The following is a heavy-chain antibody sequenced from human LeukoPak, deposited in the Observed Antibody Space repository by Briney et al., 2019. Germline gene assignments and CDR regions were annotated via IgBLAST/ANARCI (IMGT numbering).Heavy chain of an antibody. CDR2: IYPGDSDT. J-gene: IGHJ6*03. CDR3: ARLAYYYYYMDV. CDR1: GYSFTNHW. V-gene: IGHV5-51*01. Sequence: GESLKISCQGSGYSFTNHWVAWVRQMPGKGLEWMGIIYPGDSDTRYSPSFQGQVTISADKSISTAYLQWSSLKASDTAMYYCARLAYYYYYMDVWAKGTTVTVSS.